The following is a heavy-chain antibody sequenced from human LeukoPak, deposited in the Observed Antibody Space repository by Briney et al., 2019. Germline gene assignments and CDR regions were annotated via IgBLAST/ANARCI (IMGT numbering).Heavy chain of an antibody. CDR3: TTTDFWSGSTA. Sequence: GGSLRLSCAASGFTFSNYAMHWVRQAAGKGLEWVGRIKSKTDGGTTDYAAPVKGRFTISRDDSKNTLYLQMNSLKTEDTAVYYCTTTDFWSGSTAWGQGTLVTVSS. CDR1: GFTFSNYA. V-gene: IGHV3-15*01. D-gene: IGHD3-3*01. J-gene: IGHJ4*02. CDR2: IKSKTDGGTT.